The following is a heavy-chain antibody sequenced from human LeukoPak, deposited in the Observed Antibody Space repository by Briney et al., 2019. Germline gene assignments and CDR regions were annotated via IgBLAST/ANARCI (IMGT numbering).Heavy chain of an antibody. CDR3: ARAGYYYYYMDV. CDR2: MNPNSGNT. CDR1: GYTFTSYD. Sequence: GASVKVSCKASGYTFTSYDINWVRQATGQGLEWMGWMNPNSGNTGYAQKFQGRVTMTRNTSISTAYMELSSLRSEDTAVYYCARAGYYYYYMDVWGKGTTVTASS. J-gene: IGHJ6*03. V-gene: IGHV1-8*01.